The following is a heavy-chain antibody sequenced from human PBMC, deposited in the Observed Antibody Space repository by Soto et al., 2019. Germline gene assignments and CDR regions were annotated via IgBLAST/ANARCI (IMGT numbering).Heavy chain of an antibody. V-gene: IGHV3-33*01. CDR1: GFTFSSYG. Sequence: QVQLVESGGGVVQPGRSLRLSCAASGFTFSSYGMHWVRQAPGKGLEWVAVIWYDGSNKYYADSVKGRFTISRDNSKNTLYRQMNSLRAKDTAVYYCARVEVAGYFDYWGQGTLVTVSS. CDR3: ARVEVAGYFDY. D-gene: IGHD6-19*01. CDR2: IWYDGSNK. J-gene: IGHJ4*02.